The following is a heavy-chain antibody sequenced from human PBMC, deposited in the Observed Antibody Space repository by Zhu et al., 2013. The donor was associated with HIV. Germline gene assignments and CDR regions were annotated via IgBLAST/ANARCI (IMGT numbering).Heavy chain of an antibody. D-gene: IGHD5-18*01. CDR1: GYTFNNYG. CDR2: IRSSPANT. Sequence: QVQLMQSGAEVKKPGASVKVSCKASGYTFNNYGITWVRQAPGQGLEWMGWIRSSPANTKYAQRFQGRVIMTTDTSTRAAYLELGSLRSDDSAVYYCARVTSGYSYALGGYYYGMDVWGQGDHGSSSP. V-gene: IGHV1-18*01. CDR3: ARVTSGYSYALGGYYYGMDV. J-gene: IGHJ6*02.